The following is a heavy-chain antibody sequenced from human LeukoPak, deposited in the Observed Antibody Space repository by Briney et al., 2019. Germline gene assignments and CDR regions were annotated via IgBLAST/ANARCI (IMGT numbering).Heavy chain of an antibody. CDR1: VYSFSNYW. D-gene: IGHD1-26*01. V-gene: IGHV5-51*01. J-gene: IGHJ4*02. Sequence: GESLKISCKASVYSFSNYWIGLVRQMPGKGLEWMGIIYPGDSDNRYSPSFQGQVTISADKSINTAYLEWSSLKASDTAMYYCARRVGLVGLYYFDYWGQGTLVTVSS. CDR2: IYPGDSDN. CDR3: ARRVGLVGLYYFDY.